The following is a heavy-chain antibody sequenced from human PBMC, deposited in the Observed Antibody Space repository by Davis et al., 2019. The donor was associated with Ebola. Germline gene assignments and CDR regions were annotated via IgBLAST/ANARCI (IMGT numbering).Heavy chain of an antibody. CDR1: GGSISSYD. V-gene: IGHV4-59*01. CDR2: IYNSGST. CDR3: ARAYGGSYPTYWYFDL. D-gene: IGHD1-26*01. Sequence: MPGGSLRLSCTVSGGSISSYDWSWIRQPPGKGLEWIGYIYNSGSTSYSPSLRSRVTISIDRSNDQFSLKMTSVTAADTAVYYCARAYGGSYPTYWYFDLWGRGTLV. J-gene: IGHJ2*01.